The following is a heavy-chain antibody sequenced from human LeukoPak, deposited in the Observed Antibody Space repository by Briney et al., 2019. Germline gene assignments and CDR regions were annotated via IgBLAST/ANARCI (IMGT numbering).Heavy chain of an antibody. CDR2: IRSKADNYAT. V-gene: IGHV3-73*01. CDR1: GFTFSGSP. J-gene: IGHJ4*02. Sequence: GGPLILSCAASGFTFSGSPILWVRQASGKGLGWVGRIRSKADNYATAYAASVQGRCTISRDDSKSTACPQLNSLKTEDTAVYYWTQSNYWGQGALVTVSS. CDR3: TQSNY.